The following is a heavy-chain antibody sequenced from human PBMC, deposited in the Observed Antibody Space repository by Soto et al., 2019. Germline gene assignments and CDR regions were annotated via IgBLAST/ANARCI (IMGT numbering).Heavy chain of an antibody. D-gene: IGHD3-10*01. V-gene: IGHV1-18*01. CDR3: ARDPYYYGSGPPGY. Sequence: EASVKVSCKASGYTFTSYGISWVRQAPGQGLEWMGWISAYNGNTNYAQKLQGRVTMTTDTSTSTAYMELRSLRSDDTAVYYCARDPYYYGSGPPGYWGQGTLVTVSS. CDR1: GYTFTSYG. CDR2: ISAYNGNT. J-gene: IGHJ4*02.